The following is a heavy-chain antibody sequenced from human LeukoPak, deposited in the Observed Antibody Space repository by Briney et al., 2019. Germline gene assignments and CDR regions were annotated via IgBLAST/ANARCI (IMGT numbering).Heavy chain of an antibody. V-gene: IGHV4-4*02. CDR2: IYHSGST. Sequence: SGTLSLTCAVSGGSISSSNWWSWVRQPPGKGLEWIGEIYHSGSTNYNPSLKSRVTISVDKSKNQFSLKLSSVTAADTAVYYCVVVTATSPMVFDYWGQGTLVTVSS. CDR3: VVVTATSPMVFDY. D-gene: IGHD2-21*02. CDR1: GGSISSSNW. J-gene: IGHJ4*02.